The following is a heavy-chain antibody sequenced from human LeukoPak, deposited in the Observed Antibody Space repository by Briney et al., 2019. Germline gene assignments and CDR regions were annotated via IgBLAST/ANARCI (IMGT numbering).Heavy chain of an antibody. V-gene: IGHV3-7*01. D-gene: IGHD1-7*01. CDR3: ARWEIRGTAHQLDY. J-gene: IGHJ4*02. Sequence: GGSLRLSCAASEFTFSSYVMAWVRQAPGKGLEWVANIKQDGSEKYYVGSVKGRFTISRDNAKNSMYLQMNSLRAEDTAVYYCARWEIRGTAHQLDYWGQGTLVTVSS. CDR2: IKQDGSEK. CDR1: EFTFSSYV.